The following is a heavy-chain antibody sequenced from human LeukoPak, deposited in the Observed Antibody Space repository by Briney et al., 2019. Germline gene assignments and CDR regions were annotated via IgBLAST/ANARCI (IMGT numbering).Heavy chain of an antibody. CDR2: INVNSGGA. J-gene: IGHJ4*02. D-gene: IGHD3-22*01. CDR3: ARDRDYLDSRGFFDS. CDR1: GYIFTDYY. V-gene: IGHV1-2*02. Sequence: GASVRVSCKASGYIFTDYYMHWVRQAPGQGLEWMGWINVNSGGANYAQNFQGRVTMTRDTSISTAYMELSRLRSDDTAVYYCARDRDYLDSRGFFDSWGQGTLLTVSS.